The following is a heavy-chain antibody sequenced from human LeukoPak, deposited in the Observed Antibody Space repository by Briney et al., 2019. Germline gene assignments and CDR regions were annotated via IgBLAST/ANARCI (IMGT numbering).Heavy chain of an antibody. CDR1: GGSMSSYY. Sequence: SETLSLTCTVSGGSMSSYYWSWIRQPPGKGLEWIGYIYYSGSANYNPSLKSRVTISVDTSKNQFSLKLSSVTAADTAVYFCARSRDNYIFFDYWGQGALVTVSS. V-gene: IGHV4-59*01. D-gene: IGHD1-1*01. CDR2: IYYSGSA. J-gene: IGHJ4*02. CDR3: ARSRDNYIFFDY.